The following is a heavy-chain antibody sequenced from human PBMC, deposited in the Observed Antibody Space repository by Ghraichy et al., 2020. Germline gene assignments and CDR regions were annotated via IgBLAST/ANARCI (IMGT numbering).Heavy chain of an antibody. J-gene: IGHJ6*01. CDR3: ARDQAWGLPAVEYGLDV. D-gene: IGHD2-21*01. V-gene: IGHV3-7*03. CDR1: GFTFRKYW. Sequence: GGSLRLSCAASGFTFRKYWMSWVRQVPGKGLECVAKIKQDGGETYYVDSVKGRFTISRDNAKESLYLDMSSLTVEDRAVYYCARDQAWGLPAVEYGLDVWGQGTTVIVSS. CDR2: IKQDGGET.